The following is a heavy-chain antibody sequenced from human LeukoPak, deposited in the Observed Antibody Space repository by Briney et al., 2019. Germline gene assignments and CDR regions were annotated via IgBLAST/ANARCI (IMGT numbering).Heavy chain of an antibody. Sequence: SETLSLTCTVSGGSISGNYWTWTRQPPGKGLEWIGQIHYSGKADYNPSLRSRITISVDTSKSQMFLKVSSVTAADTAVYYCARFGVYYDMDVWGQGTTVTVSS. V-gene: IGHV4-59*01. CDR1: GGSISGNY. CDR2: IHYSGKA. J-gene: IGHJ6*02. CDR3: ARFGVYYDMDV. D-gene: IGHD3-3*01.